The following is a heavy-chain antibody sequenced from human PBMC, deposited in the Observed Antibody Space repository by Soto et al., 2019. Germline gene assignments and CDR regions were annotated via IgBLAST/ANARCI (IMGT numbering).Heavy chain of an antibody. CDR1: GGSISSYY. D-gene: IGHD2-15*01. CDR3: ARSYRRYCSGGSCYSYDYYYMDV. J-gene: IGHJ6*03. Sequence: PSETLCLTCTVSGGSISSYYWSWIRQPPGKGLEWIGYIYYSGSTNYNPSLKSRVTVSVDTSKNQFSLKLSSVTAADTAVYYCARSYRRYCSGGSCYSYDYYYMDVWGKGTTVTVS. CDR2: IYYSGST. V-gene: IGHV4-59*01.